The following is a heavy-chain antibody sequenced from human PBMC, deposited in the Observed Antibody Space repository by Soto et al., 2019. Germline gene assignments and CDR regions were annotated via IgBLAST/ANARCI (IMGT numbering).Heavy chain of an antibody. CDR1: GGSFNNYV. CDR2: IIPNYEAA. CDR3: ARSWNAGTLYGAFDI. D-gene: IGHD4-17*01. J-gene: IGHJ3*02. Sequence: QVQLVQSGAEVRKPGSSVKVSCEASGGSFNNYVISWLRQAPGQGLEWMGGIIPNYEAANYAQKFRGRLTITAEKATSTAYMELNSLRPEDTATYYCARSWNAGTLYGAFDIWGQGTTVIVS. V-gene: IGHV1-69*06.